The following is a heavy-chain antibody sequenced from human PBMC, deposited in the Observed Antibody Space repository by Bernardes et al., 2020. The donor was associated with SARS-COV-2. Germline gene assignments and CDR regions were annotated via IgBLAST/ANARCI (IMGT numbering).Heavy chain of an antibody. CDR2: MNSNSGGT. Sequence: SVKVSCKASGYTFTDYYMHWVRQAPGQGLEWMGWMNSNSGGTNYAQKFQGRVTMTRDTSISTAYMELSRLRSDDTAVYYCARFRAAAGKGNYYYYGMDVWGQGTTVTVSS. CDR1: GYTFTDYY. J-gene: IGHJ6*02. D-gene: IGHD6-13*01. V-gene: IGHV1-2*02. CDR3: ARFRAAAGKGNYYYYGMDV.